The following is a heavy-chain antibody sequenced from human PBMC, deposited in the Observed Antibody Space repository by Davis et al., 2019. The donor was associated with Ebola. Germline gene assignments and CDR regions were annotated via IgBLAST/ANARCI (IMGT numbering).Heavy chain of an antibody. CDR1: GITVSTNQ. Sequence: GESLKISCAASGITVSTNQMNWVRQSPGKGLEWVSTIYAGGRTYYADSVKGRFTISRDNSKNTLYLQMNSLRAEDTAVYYCAKDSEYYDYIWGSPRYYFDYWGQGTLVTVSS. CDR3: AKDSEYYDYIWGSPRYYFDY. V-gene: IGHV3-53*01. J-gene: IGHJ4*02. D-gene: IGHD3-16*01. CDR2: IYAGGRT.